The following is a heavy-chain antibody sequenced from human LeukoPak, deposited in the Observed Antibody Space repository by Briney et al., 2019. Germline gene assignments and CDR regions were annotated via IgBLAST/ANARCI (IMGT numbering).Heavy chain of an antibody. CDR1: GYSISSGYY. CDR2: IYHSGST. D-gene: IGHD4-23*01. Sequence: SETLSLTCAVSGYSISSGYYWGWIRQPPGKGLEWIGSIYHSGSTYYNPSLKSRVTISVGTSKNQFSLKLSSVTAADTAVYYCARHRGNLDYWGQGTLVTVSS. CDR3: ARHRGNLDY. J-gene: IGHJ4*02. V-gene: IGHV4-38-2*01.